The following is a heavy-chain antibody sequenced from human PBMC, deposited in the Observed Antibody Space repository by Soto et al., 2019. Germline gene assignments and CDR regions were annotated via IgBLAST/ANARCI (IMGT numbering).Heavy chain of an antibody. CDR3: SRGILV. D-gene: IGHD5-18*01. Sequence: QVQLQESGPGLVKPSQTLSLTCTVSGGSINSGGYCWSWIRQHPGKGLDWIGCISYGGSTSYNPSLKSRVTLPVDTSKNQFSLKLTSVTAAATAVYYCSRGILVWGQGALITVSS. CDR2: ISYGGST. V-gene: IGHV4-31*03. CDR1: GGSINSGGYC. J-gene: IGHJ4*02.